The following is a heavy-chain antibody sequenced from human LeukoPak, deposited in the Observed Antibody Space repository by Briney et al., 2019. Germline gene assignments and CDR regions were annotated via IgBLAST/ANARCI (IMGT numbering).Heavy chain of an antibody. J-gene: IGHJ4*02. Sequence: PGGSLRLSCAASGFTFSSYAMSWVRQAPGKGLEWVSGISWNSGSIGYADSVKGRFTISRDNAKNSLYLQMNSLRAEDTALYYCAKTPFGYSGYDGADFDYWGQGTLVTVSS. CDR3: AKTPFGYSGYDGADFDY. D-gene: IGHD5-12*01. CDR2: ISWNSGSI. CDR1: GFTFSSYA. V-gene: IGHV3-9*01.